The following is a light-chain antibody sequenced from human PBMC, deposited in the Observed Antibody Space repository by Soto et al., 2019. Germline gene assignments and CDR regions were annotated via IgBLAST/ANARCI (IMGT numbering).Light chain of an antibody. CDR1: QAIRTS. J-gene: IGKJ1*01. CDR3: LQDATYPWT. Sequence: NQMTQSPSSLSASVGDKVTITCRASQAIRTSLVWYQQKSGKAPSLLIADASSRHSGVPSRFSGSGFGTDFNLTINGLQPEDFATYYCLQDATYPWTFGQGTRVDIK. CDR2: DAS. V-gene: IGKV1-6*01.